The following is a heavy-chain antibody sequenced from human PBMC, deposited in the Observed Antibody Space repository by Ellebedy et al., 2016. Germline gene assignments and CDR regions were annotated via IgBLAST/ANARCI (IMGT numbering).Heavy chain of an antibody. D-gene: IGHD1-26*01. J-gene: IGHJ5*02. CDR2: VYSSGNT. CDR3: AKLVGATKA. V-gene: IGHV4-4*07. Sequence: SETLSLTXSISVDSMTRYYWNWIRQAAGKSLEWIGRVYSSGNTKYNPSLKSRLTLSVDTSKKRFSLKLSSVTAADTAVYYCAKLVGATKAWGQGTLVTVSS. CDR1: VDSMTRYY.